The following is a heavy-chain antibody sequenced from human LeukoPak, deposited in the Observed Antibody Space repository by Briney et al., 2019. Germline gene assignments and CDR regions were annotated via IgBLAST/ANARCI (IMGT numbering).Heavy chain of an antibody. D-gene: IGHD3-3*01. Sequence: PGGSLRLSCAASGFTFSSYSMNWVRQAPGKGLEWGSYISSSSSTIYYADSVKGRFTISRDNAKNSLYLQMNSLRAEDTAVYYCARGGPYDFWSGYTEVYYFDYWGQGTLVTVSS. V-gene: IGHV3-48*01. CDR3: ARGGPYDFWSGYTEVYYFDY. CDR2: ISSSSSTI. CDR1: GFTFSSYS. J-gene: IGHJ4*02.